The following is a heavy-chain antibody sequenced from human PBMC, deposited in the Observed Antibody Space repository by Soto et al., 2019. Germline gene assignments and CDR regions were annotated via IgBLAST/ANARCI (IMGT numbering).Heavy chain of an antibody. CDR2: ISHSSTAI. Sequence: GGSLRLSCAASGFTFSVYNMNWVRQAPEKGLEWVSSISHSSTAIYYADSVKGRFTISRDNAKNSLYLQMNRLRAEDTAVYSCQRAVLYTGSYVFNYWGQGTLVTVSS. D-gene: IGHD1-26*01. J-gene: IGHJ4*02. V-gene: IGHV3-21*01. CDR1: GFTFSVYN. CDR3: QRAVLYTGSYVFNY.